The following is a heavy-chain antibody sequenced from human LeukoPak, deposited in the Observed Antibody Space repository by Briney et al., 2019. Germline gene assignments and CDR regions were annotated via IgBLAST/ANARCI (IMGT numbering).Heavy chain of an antibody. CDR3: ARVGDYYDSRGPRGGLDY. Sequence: TGGSLRLSCAASGFTFSSYAMHWVRQAPGKGLEWVAVISYDGSNKYYADSVKGRFTISRDNSKNTLYLQMNSLRAEDTAVYYCARVGDYYDSRGPRGGLDYWGQGTLVTVSS. CDR2: ISYDGSNK. CDR1: GFTFSSYA. V-gene: IGHV3-30-3*01. D-gene: IGHD3-22*01. J-gene: IGHJ4*02.